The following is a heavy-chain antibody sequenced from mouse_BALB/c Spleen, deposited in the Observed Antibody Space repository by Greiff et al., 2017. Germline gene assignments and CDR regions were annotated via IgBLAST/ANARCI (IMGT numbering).Heavy chain of an antibody. CDR3: ARAPPPYGYFYWYFDV. D-gene: IGHD1-2*01. Sequence: EVKLVESGGGLVKPGGSLKLSCAASGFTFSSYAMSWVRQTPEKRLEWVASISSGGSTYYPDSVKGRLTISRDNARNILYLQMSSLRSEDTAMYYCARAPPPYGYFYWYFDVWGAGTTVTVSS. CDR2: ISSGGST. J-gene: IGHJ1*01. CDR1: GFTFSSYA. V-gene: IGHV5-6-5*01.